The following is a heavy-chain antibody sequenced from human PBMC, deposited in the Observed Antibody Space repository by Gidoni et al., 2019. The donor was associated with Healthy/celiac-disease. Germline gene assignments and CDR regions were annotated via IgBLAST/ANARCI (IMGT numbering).Heavy chain of an antibody. Sequence: QVQLVQSGAEVKKPGASVKVSCKASGYTFTGYYMHWARQAPGQGLEWMGRINPNSGGTNYAQKFQGRVTMTRDTSISTAYMELSRLRSDDTAVYYCALTTKYYYDSSGYQWRGWFDPWGQGTLVTVSS. CDR1: GYTFTGYY. CDR3: ALTTKYYYDSSGYQWRGWFDP. V-gene: IGHV1-2*06. CDR2: INPNSGGT. D-gene: IGHD3-22*01. J-gene: IGHJ5*02.